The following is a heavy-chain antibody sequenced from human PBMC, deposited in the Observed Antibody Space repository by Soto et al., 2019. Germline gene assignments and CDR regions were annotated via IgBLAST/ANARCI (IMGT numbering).Heavy chain of an antibody. D-gene: IGHD1-26*01. CDR2: INGGNGNT. Sequence: GASVKVSCKTSGYTFTNYALHWVRQSPGQRLEWMGWINGGNGNTKYSQKLQGRVTITRDTSASTAYMELSSLRYEDTAVYYCAKESGSYTIYYFEYWGQGTLVIVSS. V-gene: IGHV1-3*01. CDR1: GYTFTNYA. J-gene: IGHJ4*02. CDR3: AKESGSYTIYYFEY.